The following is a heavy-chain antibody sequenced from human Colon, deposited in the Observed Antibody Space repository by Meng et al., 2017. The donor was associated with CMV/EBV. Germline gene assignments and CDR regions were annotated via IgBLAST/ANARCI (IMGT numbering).Heavy chain of an antibody. D-gene: IGHD3-9*01. J-gene: IGHJ4*02. CDR3: ITGLDW. Sequence: VQLVQSGGGVVQPGTSLRLSCVVSGLSFQSYGMHWVRQAPGKGLEWVGRIKSETDGGTTDYAAPVKGRFTISRDDSKNTLYLQMNSLKSEDTAVYYCITGLDWGGQGILVTVSS. CDR2: IKSETDGGTT. V-gene: IGHV3-15*01. CDR1: GLSFQSYG.